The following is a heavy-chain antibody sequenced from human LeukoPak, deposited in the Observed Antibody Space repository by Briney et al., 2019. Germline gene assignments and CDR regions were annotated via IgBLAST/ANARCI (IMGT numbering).Heavy chain of an antibody. Sequence: SETLSLTCTVSGGSISSGDYYWSCIRQPPGKGLEWIGYIYYSGSTYYNPSLKSRVTISVDTSKNQFSLKLSSVTAADTAVYYCARENTGVIDYWGQGTLVTVSS. V-gene: IGHV4-30-4*08. CDR2: IYYSGST. D-gene: IGHD3-10*01. CDR3: ARENTGVIDY. CDR1: GGSISSGDYY. J-gene: IGHJ4*02.